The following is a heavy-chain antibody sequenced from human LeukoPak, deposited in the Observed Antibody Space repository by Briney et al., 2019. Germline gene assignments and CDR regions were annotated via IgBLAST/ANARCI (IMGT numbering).Heavy chain of an antibody. CDR3: ARRFQNALRALSDDAFDV. D-gene: IGHD3-3*01. CDR1: GFTFRSYW. Sequence: GGSLRLSCATSGFTFRSYWMHWVRQAQGKGLVWVSRLNFDGSDTSYADSVKGRFTISRDNAKNTLYLQMNSLRAEDTAVYYCARRFQNALRALSDDAFDVWGQGTMVTVSS. CDR2: LNFDGSDT. V-gene: IGHV3-74*01. J-gene: IGHJ3*01.